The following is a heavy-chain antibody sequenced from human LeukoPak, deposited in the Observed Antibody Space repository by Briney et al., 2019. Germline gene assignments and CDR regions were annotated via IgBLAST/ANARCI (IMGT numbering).Heavy chain of an antibody. V-gene: IGHV4-4*07. D-gene: IGHD2-15*01. CDR1: GGSISSYY. J-gene: IGHJ4*02. CDR3: ARELIKTQDIVVRMFDY. Sequence: PSETLSLTCTVSGGSISSYYWGWIRQPAGKGLEWIGRIYTSGSTNYNPSLKSRVTMSVDTSKNQFSLKLSSVTAADTAVYYCARELIKTQDIVVRMFDYWGQGTLVTVSS. CDR2: IYTSGST.